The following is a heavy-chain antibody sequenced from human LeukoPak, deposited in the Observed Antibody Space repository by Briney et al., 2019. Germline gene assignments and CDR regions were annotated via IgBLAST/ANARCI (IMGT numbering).Heavy chain of an antibody. CDR3: ARHIVGATKDAFDI. D-gene: IGHD1-26*01. J-gene: IGHJ3*02. CDR2: TRNKANSYTT. CDR1: GFTFSDHY. V-gene: IGHV3-72*01. Sequence: GGSLRLSCAASGFTFSDHYMDWVRRAPGKGLEWVGRTRNKANSYTTEYAASVKGRFTISRDDSKNSLYLQMNSLKTEDTAVYYCARHIVGATKDAFDIWGQGTMVTVSS.